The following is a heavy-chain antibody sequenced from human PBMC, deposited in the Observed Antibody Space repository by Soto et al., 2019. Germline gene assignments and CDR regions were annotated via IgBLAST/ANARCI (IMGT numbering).Heavy chain of an antibody. V-gene: IGHV3-30-3*01. Sequence: GGSLRLSCAASGFIFSYYAMHWVRQAPGKGLQWVAVISHDGSNKYYADSVEGRFTISRDNSENTLYLQINSLRTEDTAVYYCARVDRTVTTYYYYGMDVWGQGTTVTVSS. CDR1: GFIFSYYA. D-gene: IGHD4-4*01. CDR3: ARVDRTVTTYYYYGMDV. J-gene: IGHJ6*02. CDR2: ISHDGSNK.